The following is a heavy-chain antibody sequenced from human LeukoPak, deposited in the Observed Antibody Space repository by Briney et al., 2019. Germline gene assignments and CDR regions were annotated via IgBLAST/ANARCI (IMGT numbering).Heavy chain of an antibody. CDR1: GFTFSSYW. CDR2: ISSSGSTI. CDR3: ARDSRPFDSSGWSYYYYGMDV. Sequence: GGSLRLSCAASGFTFSSYWMSWVRQAPGKGLEWVSYISSSGSTIYYADSVKGRFTISRDNAKNSLYLQMNSLRAEDTAVYYCARDSRPFDSSGWSYYYYGMDVWGQGTTVTVSS. D-gene: IGHD3-22*01. J-gene: IGHJ6*02. V-gene: IGHV3-48*04.